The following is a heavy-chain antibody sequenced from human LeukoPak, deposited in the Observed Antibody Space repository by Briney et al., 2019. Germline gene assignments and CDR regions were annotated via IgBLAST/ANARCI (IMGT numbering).Heavy chain of an antibody. CDR2: FNPNSGGA. J-gene: IGHJ3*02. V-gene: IGHV1-2*02. CDR1: GYTFTAYY. Sequence: AASVTVSCKASGYTFTAYYTHWVRQAPGQGLEWMGWFNPNSGGANYAQKFQGRVTMTRDTSISTAYMELSRLRSDDTAVYFCARDLYYGSGTAHGDACDIWGQGTMVTVSS. CDR3: ARDLYYGSGTAHGDACDI. D-gene: IGHD3-10*01.